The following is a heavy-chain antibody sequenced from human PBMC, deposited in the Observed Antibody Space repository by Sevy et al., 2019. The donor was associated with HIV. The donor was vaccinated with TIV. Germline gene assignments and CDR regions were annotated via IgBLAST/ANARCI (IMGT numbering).Heavy chain of an antibody. CDR1: GFIFSDYD. D-gene: IGHD3-22*01. CDR3: ARALDYYDIGGLHY. V-gene: IGHV3-21*05. CDR2: ISSRSSYI. Sequence: GGSLRLSCAASGFIFSDYDMNWVRQAPGKGLEWISVISSRSSYIKYADSLKGRVTISRDNANNSLFLQLNSLRAEDTAVYYCARALDYYDIGGLHYWGQGALVTVSS. J-gene: IGHJ4*02.